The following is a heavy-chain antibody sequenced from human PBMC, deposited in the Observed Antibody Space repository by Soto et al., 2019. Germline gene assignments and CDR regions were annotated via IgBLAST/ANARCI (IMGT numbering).Heavy chain of an antibody. Sequence: GGSLRLSCAASGFTFISYGMHWVRQAPGKGLEWVAVIWYDGSNKYYADSVKGRFTISRDNSKNTLYLQMNSLRAEDTAVYYCARDRSYYYYGMDVWGQGTTVTVSS. CDR3: ARDRSYYYYGMDV. J-gene: IGHJ6*02. CDR1: GFTFISYG. V-gene: IGHV3-33*01. CDR2: IWYDGSNK.